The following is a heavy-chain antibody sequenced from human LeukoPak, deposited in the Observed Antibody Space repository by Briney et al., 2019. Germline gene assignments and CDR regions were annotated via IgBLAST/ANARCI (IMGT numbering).Heavy chain of an antibody. CDR1: GFTFSTYW. CDR3: ARDTVVVPQGDAFSL. Sequence: GGSLRLACAASGFTFSTYWMAWVRQVPGKRLEWVANIKYDGIEKYHVDSVKGRFTISRDDAKNSLYLQMNSLRTEDTAVYYCARDTVVVPQGDAFSLWGQGTMVTVSS. D-gene: IGHD2-2*01. J-gene: IGHJ3*01. CDR2: IKYDGIEK. V-gene: IGHV3-7*04.